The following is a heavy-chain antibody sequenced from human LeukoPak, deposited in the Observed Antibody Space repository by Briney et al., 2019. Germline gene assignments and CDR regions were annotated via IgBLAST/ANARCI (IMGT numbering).Heavy chain of an antibody. CDR2: IYPGDSDT. Sequence: HGESLKISCKGSGYSFTSYWIGWVRQMPGKGLEWMGIIYPGDSDTRYSPSFQGQVTISADKSISTAYLQWSSLKASDTAMYYCARQRTAADHYFDYWGQGTLVTVSS. CDR3: ARQRTAADHYFDY. CDR1: GYSFTSYW. J-gene: IGHJ4*02. V-gene: IGHV5-51*01. D-gene: IGHD6-25*01.